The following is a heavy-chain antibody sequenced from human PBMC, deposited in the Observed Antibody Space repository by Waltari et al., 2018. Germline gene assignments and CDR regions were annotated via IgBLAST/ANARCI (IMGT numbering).Heavy chain of an antibody. CDR1: GGSFSGHF. J-gene: IGHJ3*01. V-gene: IGHV4-34*02. Sequence: QVQLQQGGAGLLKPPETLSLTCTVHGGSFSGHFWTWIRQAPGKGLVWLGEIDHRGSTHYNPSFRSRVTISVDTSKNQFSLQLNSVTAADTALYYCARERSRDFDWLPNVLDVWGLGTLVTVSS. CDR2: IDHRGST. D-gene: IGHD3-9*01. CDR3: ARERSRDFDWLPNVLDV.